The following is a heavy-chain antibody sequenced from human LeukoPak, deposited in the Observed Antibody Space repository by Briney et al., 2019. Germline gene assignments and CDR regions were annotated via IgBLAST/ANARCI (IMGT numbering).Heavy chain of an antibody. D-gene: IGHD6-13*01. V-gene: IGHV4-59*01. CDR1: GGSISSYY. CDR2: IYYSGST. Sequence: SETLSLTCTVSGGSISSYYWSWIRQPPGKGLEWIGYIYYSGSTNYNPSLKSRVTISVDTSKNQFSLKLSSVTAADTAVYYCARELIAAAGPGVYYYYGMDVWGRGTTVTVSS. CDR3: ARELIAAAGPGVYYYYGMDV. J-gene: IGHJ6*02.